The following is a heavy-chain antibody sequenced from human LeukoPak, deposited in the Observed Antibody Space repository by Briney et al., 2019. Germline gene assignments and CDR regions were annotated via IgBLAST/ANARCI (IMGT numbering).Heavy chain of an antibody. Sequence: GGSLRLSCAVSGFTFRNYWMSWVRQAPGKGLEWVANINEDGNKKYYADSVKGRFTISRDNAKNSLSLQMNNLRFEGTAVYYCARIDSRRTFDIWDQGTMVTVSS. V-gene: IGHV3-7*01. CDR2: INEDGNKK. CDR1: GFTFRNYW. CDR3: ARIDSRRTFDI. D-gene: IGHD1-14*01. J-gene: IGHJ3*02.